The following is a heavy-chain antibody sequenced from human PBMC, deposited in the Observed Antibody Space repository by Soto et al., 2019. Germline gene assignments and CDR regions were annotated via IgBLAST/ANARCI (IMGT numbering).Heavy chain of an antibody. CDR1: GDSVTTNHW. CDR3: ARDAAVPGESDRFDY. CDR2: AYHNGLT. V-gene: IGHV4-4*02. Sequence: SPALTCAVSGDSVTTNHWWSWVRQAPGKGLEWIGEAYHNGLTNYNPSLKSRVTMSVDTSKNQFSLKLTSVTAADTAFYYCARDAAVPGESDRFDYWGQGXLVTVSS. J-gene: IGHJ4*02. D-gene: IGHD2-15*01.